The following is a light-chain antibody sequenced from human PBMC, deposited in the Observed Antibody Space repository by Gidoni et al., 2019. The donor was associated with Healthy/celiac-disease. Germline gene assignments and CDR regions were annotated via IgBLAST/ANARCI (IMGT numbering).Light chain of an antibody. J-gene: IGKJ4*01. CDR1: QSISSY. Sequence: DIHMAQSPSSLSASVGDRVTITRRASQSISSYLNWYQQKTRKAPKLLIYAASSLQSGVPSMFSGSGSGTDFSLTISSMQPEDFATYYCQQSYSTPPALTFGGGTKVEIK. CDR3: QQSYSTPPALT. CDR2: AAS. V-gene: IGKV1-39*01.